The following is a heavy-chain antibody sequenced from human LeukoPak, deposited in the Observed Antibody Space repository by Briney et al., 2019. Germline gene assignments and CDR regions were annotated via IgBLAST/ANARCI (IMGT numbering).Heavy chain of an antibody. D-gene: IGHD2-15*01. J-gene: IGHJ3*02. CDR1: GGSISSYY. CDR3: ARRGNRYCSGGSCRYAGTFDI. Sequence: KPSETLSLTCTVSGGSISSYYWSWIRQPPGKGLEWIGYIYYSRSTNYNPSLKSRVTISVDTSKNQFSLKLSSVTAADTAVYYCARRGNRYCSGGSCRYAGTFDIWGQGTMVTVSS. CDR2: IYYSRST. V-gene: IGHV4-59*01.